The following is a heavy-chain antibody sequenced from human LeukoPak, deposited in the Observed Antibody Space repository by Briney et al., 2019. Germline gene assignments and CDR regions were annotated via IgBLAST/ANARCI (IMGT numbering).Heavy chain of an antibody. CDR1: GFTFSSYW. D-gene: IGHD5-18*01. V-gene: IGHV3-7*01. CDR2: IKQDGSEK. Sequence: PGGSLRLSCAASGFTFSSYWMSWVRQAPGKGLEWVANIKQDGSEKYYVDSVKGRFTISRDNAKNSLYLQMNSLRAEDTAVYYCARDISAMVTYWFDPWGQGTLVTVPS. J-gene: IGHJ5*02. CDR3: ARDISAMVTYWFDP.